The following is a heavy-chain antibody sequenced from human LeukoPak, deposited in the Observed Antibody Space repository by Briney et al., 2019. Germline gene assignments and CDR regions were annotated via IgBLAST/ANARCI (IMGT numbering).Heavy chain of an antibody. J-gene: IGHJ3*02. Sequence: ASVRVSCKTSGFTFKDYYIHWVRQAPGQGLEWMGIINPSGGSTSYAQKFQGRVTMTRDTSTSTVYMELSSLRSEDTAVYYCARGHQVVAAPDGDAFDIWGQGTMVTVSS. V-gene: IGHV1-46*02. CDR1: GFTFKDYY. CDR3: ARGHQVVAAPDGDAFDI. D-gene: IGHD2-15*01. CDR2: INPSGGST.